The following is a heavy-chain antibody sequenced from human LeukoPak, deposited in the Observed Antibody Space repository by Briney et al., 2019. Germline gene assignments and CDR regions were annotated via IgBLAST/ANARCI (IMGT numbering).Heavy chain of an antibody. D-gene: IGHD2-15*01. J-gene: IGHJ4*02. CDR1: SGSISSGGYY. Sequence: PSQTLSLTCTVSSGSISSGGYYCSWVRQHPGKRLVWIGYTYYSGSTYYNPSLKSRVTISVDTSKNQFSLKLSSVTAADTAVYYCARRGYCSGGTCYAIDYWGQGTLVTVSS. CDR3: ARRGYCSGGTCYAIDY. V-gene: IGHV4-31*03. CDR2: TYYSGST.